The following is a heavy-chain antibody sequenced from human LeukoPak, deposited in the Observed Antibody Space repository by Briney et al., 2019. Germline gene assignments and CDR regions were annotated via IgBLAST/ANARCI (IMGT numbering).Heavy chain of an antibody. CDR3: ASHLYGDYVGYFDY. CDR2: IYYSGST. V-gene: IGHV4-39*01. D-gene: IGHD4-17*01. CDR1: GGSISSSSYY. J-gene: IGHJ4*02. Sequence: SETLSLTRTVSGGSISSSSYYWGWIRQPPGKGLEWIGSIYYSGSTYYNPSLKGRVTISVDTSKNQFSLKLSSVTAADTAVYYCASHLYGDYVGYFDYWGQGTLVTVSS.